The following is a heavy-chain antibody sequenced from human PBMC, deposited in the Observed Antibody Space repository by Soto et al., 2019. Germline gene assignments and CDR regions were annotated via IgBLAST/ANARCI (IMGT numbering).Heavy chain of an antibody. J-gene: IGHJ3*02. CDR1: GGPLGSFY. V-gene: IGHV4-59*01. CDR2: IYYTGST. D-gene: IGHD2-21*02. CDR3: AVTRGGAHPHDI. Sequence: SETLSLTCNSSGGPLGSFYYSWIRQAPGKGLEWIGYIYYTGSTNYNPSLKSRVTMSVDTSKNQFSLKLTSVTAADTAVYFCAVTRGGAHPHDIWGQGTMVTVSS.